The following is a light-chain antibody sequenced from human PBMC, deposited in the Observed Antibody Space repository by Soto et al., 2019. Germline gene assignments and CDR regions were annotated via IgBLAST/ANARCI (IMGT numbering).Light chain of an antibody. V-gene: IGKV3-20*01. CDR2: GTS. CDR3: QQYGSWT. J-gene: IGKJ1*01. Sequence: EIVLTQSPGTLSVSPGERATLSCRASQTISSNYLAWYKQKPGQAPSLLIYGTSSRATGIPDRFSGSGSGTDFTLTISSLDPEDSAIYYCQQYGSWTFGQGTKVEIK. CDR1: QTISSNY.